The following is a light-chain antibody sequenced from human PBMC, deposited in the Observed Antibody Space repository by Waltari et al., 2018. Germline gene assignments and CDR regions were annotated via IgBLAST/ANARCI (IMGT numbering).Light chain of an antibody. V-gene: IGLV2-8*01. CDR3: SSYAGSNSAV. CDR1: SSDVGGYNY. CDR2: GVN. J-gene: IGLJ2*01. Sequence: QSALTQPPSASGSPGQSVTISCTGTSSDVGGYNYVSWYQQHPGKAPKLMIYGVNKRPSGVPNRFSGSKSGNTASLTVSGLQAEDEADYYCSSYAGSNSAVFGGGTKVTVL.